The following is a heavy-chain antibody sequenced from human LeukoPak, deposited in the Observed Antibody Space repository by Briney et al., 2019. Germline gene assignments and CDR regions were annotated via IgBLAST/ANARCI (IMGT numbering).Heavy chain of an antibody. V-gene: IGHV4-34*01. Sequence: SETLSLTCAVYGGSFSGYYWSWIRQPPGKGLEWIGEINHSGSTNYNPSLKSRVTISVDTSKNQFSLKLSSVTAADTAAYYCARGSDHWFDPWGQGTLVTASS. CDR3: ARGSDHWFDP. J-gene: IGHJ5*02. CDR1: GGSFSGYY. D-gene: IGHD1-26*01. CDR2: INHSGST.